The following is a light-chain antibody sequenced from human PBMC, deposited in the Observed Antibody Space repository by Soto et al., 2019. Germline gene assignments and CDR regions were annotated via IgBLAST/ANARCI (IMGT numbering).Light chain of an antibody. CDR3: QQSSTTPIT. J-gene: IGKJ3*01. CDR1: QTISNY. CDR2: AAS. V-gene: IGKV1-39*01. Sequence: DIQMTQSPSSLSASIGDKVTITCRASQTISNYLSWYQQKPGKAPQLLIYAASSLHSGVPSRFSGGGSGTDFTLTISSLQPEDVATYYCQQSSTTPITFGPGTKVDLK.